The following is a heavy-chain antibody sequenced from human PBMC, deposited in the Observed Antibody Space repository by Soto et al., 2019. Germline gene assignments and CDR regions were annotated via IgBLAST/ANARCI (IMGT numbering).Heavy chain of an antibody. V-gene: IGHV1-2*02. CDR3: ARGLYSSTAYFFDS. Sequence: QVPLVQSGAEVRKPGASVKVSCNVTGYTFSGHYLHWVRQAPGQGLEWMGWINPKSGGTNYAQKFQDRVTMTADTAVSAASMELTSLRYDDTAVFYCARGLYSSTAYFFDSWGQGTLVTVSS. J-gene: IGHJ4*02. CDR1: GYTFSGHY. CDR2: INPKSGGT. D-gene: IGHD6-13*01.